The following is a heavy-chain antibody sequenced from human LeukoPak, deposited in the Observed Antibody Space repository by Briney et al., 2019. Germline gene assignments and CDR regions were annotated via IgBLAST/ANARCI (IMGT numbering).Heavy chain of an antibody. Sequence: ASVKVSCKASGYTFSSYYIHCVRQAPGQGLEWMGWISAYNGNTNYAQKLQGRVTMTTDTSTSTAYMELRSLRSDDTAVYYCARGRLSDDVEMATISDYWGQGTLVTVSS. CDR1: GYTFSSYY. CDR2: ISAYNGNT. J-gene: IGHJ4*02. CDR3: ARGRLSDDVEMATISDY. D-gene: IGHD5-24*01. V-gene: IGHV1-18*04.